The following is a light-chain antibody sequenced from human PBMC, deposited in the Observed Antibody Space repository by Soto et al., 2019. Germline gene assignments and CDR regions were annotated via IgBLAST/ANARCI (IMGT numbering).Light chain of an antibody. J-gene: IGLJ2*01. CDR2: GNN. Sequence: QSVLTQPPSVSGAPGQRVTISCTGSSSNIGAGYDVHWYQQLPGTAPKLLMYGNNNRPSGVPDRFSGSKSGTSASLAITGLQAEDEADYSCQSYDSSLSGSVFGGGTKLTVL. CDR1: SSNIGAGYD. CDR3: QSYDSSLSGSV. V-gene: IGLV1-40*01.